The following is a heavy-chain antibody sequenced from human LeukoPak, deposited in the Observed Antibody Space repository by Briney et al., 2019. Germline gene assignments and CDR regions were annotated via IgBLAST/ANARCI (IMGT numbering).Heavy chain of an antibody. CDR3: ARDYYGSGSYSGYYYYMDV. CDR1: GFTFSSYW. CDR2: INSDGSSP. V-gene: IGHV3-74*01. Sequence: GGSLRLSCAASGFTFSSYWMHWVRQAPGKGLVWVSRINSDGSSPSYADSVKGRFTISRDNAKNSLYLQMNSLRAEDTAVYYCARDYYGSGSYSGYYYYMDVWGKGTTVTISS. J-gene: IGHJ6*03. D-gene: IGHD3-10*01.